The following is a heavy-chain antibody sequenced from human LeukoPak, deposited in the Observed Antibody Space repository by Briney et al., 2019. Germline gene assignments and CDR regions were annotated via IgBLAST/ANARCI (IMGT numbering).Heavy chain of an antibody. CDR2: ISSSGNYI. V-gene: IGHV3-21*01. CDR1: GFTFSSYS. D-gene: IGHD3-22*01. Sequence: GGSLRLSCAAAGFTFSSYSMTWVRQVPGKGLEWVSSISSSGNYINYADAVKGRFTSSRDNAKNSLFLQMNSLRADDTAVYYCARGQTGYYDSSGYYYVYWGQGTLVTVSS. CDR3: ARGQTGYYDSSGYYYVY. J-gene: IGHJ4*02.